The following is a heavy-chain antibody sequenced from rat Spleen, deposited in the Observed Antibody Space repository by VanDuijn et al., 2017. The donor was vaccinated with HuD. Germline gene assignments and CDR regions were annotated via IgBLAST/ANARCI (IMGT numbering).Heavy chain of an antibody. D-gene: IGHD1-8*01. CDR2: INYSGST. CDR3: AREGSTVDY. V-gene: IGHV3-1*01. J-gene: IGHJ2*01. CDR1: GFSITTHY. Sequence: EVQLQESGPGLVQPSQSLSLTCSVTGFSITTHYRDWIRKFPGNKMEWMGYINYSGSTTYNPSLKSRISITRVSSKNQFFLQLNSVTTEDTATYYCAREGSTVDYWGHGVMVTVSS.